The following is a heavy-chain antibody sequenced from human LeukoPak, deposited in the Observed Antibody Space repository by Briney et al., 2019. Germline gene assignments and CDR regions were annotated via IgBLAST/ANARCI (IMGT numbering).Heavy chain of an antibody. Sequence: GGSLRLSCAASGFTFSDSAFHWVRQASGKGLEWVGRIRSKPNSYATAYTASVKGRFTISRDDSKNTAYLEMNSLNTEDTAMYYCTRHHIGETPFDYWGQRTLVTVSS. J-gene: IGHJ4*02. CDR3: TRHHIGETPFDY. V-gene: IGHV3-73*01. D-gene: IGHD2-21*01. CDR1: GFTFSDSA. CDR2: IRSKPNSYAT.